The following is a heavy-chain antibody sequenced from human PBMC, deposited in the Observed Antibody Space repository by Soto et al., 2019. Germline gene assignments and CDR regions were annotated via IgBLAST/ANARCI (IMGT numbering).Heavy chain of an antibody. V-gene: IGHV3-73*02. CDR1: GFTFTDSA. CDR2: IRNKVNTYAT. D-gene: IGHD2-21*01. Sequence: EVQLVESGGGLVQPGGSLKLSCAASGFTFTDSAIHWVRQASGKGPEWVGRIRNKVNTYATAYAASVKGRFTISRDDATGTTYLQMNSLKTADTAVYYCSRRRDWTATDPLDYWGQGTLVTVSS. J-gene: IGHJ4*02. CDR3: SRRRDWTATDPLDY.